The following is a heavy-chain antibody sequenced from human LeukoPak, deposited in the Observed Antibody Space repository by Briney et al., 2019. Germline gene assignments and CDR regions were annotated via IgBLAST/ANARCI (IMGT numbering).Heavy chain of an antibody. CDR3: ARDHYYDSSGPNYYMDV. CDR1: GGSISSYY. CDR2: IYYSGST. Sequence: SETLSLTCTVSGGSISSYYWSWIRQPPGKGLEWIGYIYYSGSTNYNPPLKSRVTISVGTSKNQFSLKLSSVTAADTAVYYCARDHYYDSSGPNYYMDVWGKGTTVTVSS. V-gene: IGHV4-59*01. J-gene: IGHJ6*03. D-gene: IGHD3-22*01.